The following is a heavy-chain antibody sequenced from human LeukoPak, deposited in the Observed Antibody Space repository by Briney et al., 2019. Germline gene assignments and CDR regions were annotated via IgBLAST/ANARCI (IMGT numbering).Heavy chain of an antibody. CDR1: GFTFSSYE. J-gene: IGHJ4*02. CDR2: ISSSGSTI. Sequence: GGSLRLSCAASGFTFSSYEMNWVRQAPGKGLEWVSYISSSGSTIYYADSVKGRFTISRDNAKNSLYLQMNSLRAEDTAVYYCARISLANWYYYDSSGYYSFDYWGQGTLVTVSS. V-gene: IGHV3-48*03. CDR3: ARISLANWYYYDSSGYYSFDY. D-gene: IGHD3-22*01.